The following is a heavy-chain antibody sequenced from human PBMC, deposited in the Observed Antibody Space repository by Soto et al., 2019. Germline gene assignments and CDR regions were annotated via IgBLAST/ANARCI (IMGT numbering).Heavy chain of an antibody. D-gene: IGHD2-15*01. Sequence: EVQLVESGGGLVQPGGSLRLSCAASGFTFSSYWMSWVRQAPGKGLEWVANIKQDGSEKYYVDSVKGRFTISRDNAKNSLYLQMNSLRAEDTAVYYWASVAADGYCSGGSCYPAFDIWGHGRMVTVSS. CDR1: GFTFSSYW. CDR3: ASVAADGYCSGGSCYPAFDI. CDR2: IKQDGSEK. V-gene: IGHV3-7*01. J-gene: IGHJ3*02.